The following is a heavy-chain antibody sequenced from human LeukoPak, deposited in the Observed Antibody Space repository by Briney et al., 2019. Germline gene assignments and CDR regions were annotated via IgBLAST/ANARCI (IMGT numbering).Heavy chain of an antibody. CDR3: ARVRGFVGAFDY. V-gene: IGHV1-2*02. CDR1: GYTFTDYY. D-gene: IGHD1-26*01. J-gene: IGHJ4*02. Sequence: ASVKVSCKASGYTFTDYYIHWVRQAPGQGLEWMGWINPNSGGTNYAQKLQGRVTMTTDTSTSTAYMELRSLRSDDTAVYYCARVRGFVGAFDYWGQGTLVTVSS. CDR2: INPNSGGT.